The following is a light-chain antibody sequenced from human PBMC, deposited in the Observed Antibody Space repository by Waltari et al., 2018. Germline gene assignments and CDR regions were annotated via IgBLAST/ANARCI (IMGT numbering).Light chain of an antibody. Sequence: PPSASGSPGQSVTISCTGTSSDVGRFDYVSWYQQHPGQTPKLLIYNVRQRPSGVPDRFSGSKSGNTASLIVSGLQADDEADYYCSSYAGSNIVFGGGTKLTVL. CDR2: NVR. CDR3: SSYAGSNIV. V-gene: IGLV2-8*01. J-gene: IGLJ2*01. CDR1: SSDVGRFDY.